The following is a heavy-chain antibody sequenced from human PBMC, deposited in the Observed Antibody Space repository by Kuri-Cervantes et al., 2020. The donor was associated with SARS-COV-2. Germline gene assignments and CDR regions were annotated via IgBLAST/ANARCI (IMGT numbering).Heavy chain of an antibody. Sequence: SETLFLTCTVSGGSISSSSYYWGWIRQPPGKGLEWIGSIYYSGSTYYNPSLKSRVTISVDTSKNQFSLKLSSVTAADTAVYYCASRPGGRSAYCGATSCWGWFGPWGQGTLVTVSS. CDR1: GGSISSSSYY. CDR3: ASRPGGRSAYCGATSCWGWFGP. CDR2: IYYSGST. J-gene: IGHJ5*02. D-gene: IGHD2-21*01. V-gene: IGHV4-39*01.